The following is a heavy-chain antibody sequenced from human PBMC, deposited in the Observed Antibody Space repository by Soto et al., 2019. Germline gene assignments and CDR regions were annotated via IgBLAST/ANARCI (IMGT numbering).Heavy chain of an antibody. CDR3: ARKPYSHYYGMDV. D-gene: IGHD2-21*01. CDR2: IIPYNDNT. J-gene: IGHJ6*02. CDR1: GYIFSDYG. Sequence: ASVKVSCKASGYIFSDYGINCVRLAPGQGLEWMGWIIPYNDNTKYAENFQGRVTLTTDTSTNTVYMELRSLKPDDTGVYFCARKPYSHYYGMDVWGQGISVTVSS. V-gene: IGHV1-18*01.